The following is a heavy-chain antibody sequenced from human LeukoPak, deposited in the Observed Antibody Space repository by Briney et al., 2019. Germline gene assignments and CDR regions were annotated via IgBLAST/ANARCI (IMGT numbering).Heavy chain of an antibody. V-gene: IGHV3-23*01. J-gene: IGHJ6*03. CDR2: INDRGTGT. CDR1: GFTFSKYA. Sequence: PGGSLRLSCAASGFTFSKYAMSWVRQAPGKGLEWVSTINDRGTGTYYADSVKGRFTISRDNSKNTLSLQMNSPRAEDTAVYYCAKGLKTAVGPYMGYHYYMDVWGKGTTVTVSS. D-gene: IGHD5-18*01. CDR3: AKGLKTAVGPYMGYHYYMDV.